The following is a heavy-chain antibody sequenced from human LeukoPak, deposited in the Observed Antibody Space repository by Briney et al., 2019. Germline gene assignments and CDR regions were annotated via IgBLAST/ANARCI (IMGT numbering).Heavy chain of an antibody. Sequence: PSETLSLTCAVYGGSFSGYYWSWIRQPPGKGLEWIGEINHSGSTNYNPSLKSRVTISVDTSKNQFSLKLSSVTAADTAVYYCARGGLWFGESIYFDYWGQGTLVTVSS. V-gene: IGHV4-34*01. CDR2: INHSGST. CDR3: ARGGLWFGESIYFDY. D-gene: IGHD3-10*01. J-gene: IGHJ4*02. CDR1: GGSFSGYY.